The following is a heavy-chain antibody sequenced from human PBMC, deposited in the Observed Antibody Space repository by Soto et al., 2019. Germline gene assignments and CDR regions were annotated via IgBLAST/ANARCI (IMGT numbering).Heavy chain of an antibody. CDR2: IYRYDSDT. CDR1: GYNFMDHW. CDR3: ARPTYCSHTHGSPFDY. J-gene: IGHJ4*02. V-gene: IGHV5-51*01. Sequence: GESLRISCKGSGYNFMDHWIAWVRQMPGKGLEWMGIIYRYDSDTTYSPSFQGQVTISADKSISTAYLQWSSLEASDTAMYYCARPTYCSHTHGSPFDYWGQGTLVTVSS. D-gene: IGHD2-15*01.